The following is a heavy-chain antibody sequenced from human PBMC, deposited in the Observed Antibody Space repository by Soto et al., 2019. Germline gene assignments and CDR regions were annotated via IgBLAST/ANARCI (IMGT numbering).Heavy chain of an antibody. CDR3: VRDVEMVTSLVSYDYHYYLMSV. Sequence: GALRLSCAASGFTFSSYWMHWVRQPPGKGLVWVSHINSDGSSTSYAESVKGRFTISRDNAKNTLYLQMKSLRDEDTAVYYCVRDVEMVTSLVSYDYHYYLMSVWAQGSTVPVSS. J-gene: IGHJ6*02. D-gene: IGHD5-18*01. CDR2: INSDGSST. CDR1: GFTFSSYW. V-gene: IGHV3-74*01.